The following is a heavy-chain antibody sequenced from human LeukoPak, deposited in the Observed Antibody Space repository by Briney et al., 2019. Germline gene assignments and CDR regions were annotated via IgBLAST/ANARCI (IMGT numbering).Heavy chain of an antibody. J-gene: IGHJ4*02. Sequence: GGSLRLSCAASGFTFSSYEMNWVRQAPGKGLEWVSYISSSGSTIYYAGSVKGRFTISRDNAKNSLYLQMNSLRAEDTAVYYCARDTYYYDSSGYLEWGQGTLVTVSS. CDR3: ARDTYYYDSSGYLE. CDR2: ISSSGSTI. CDR1: GFTFSSYE. D-gene: IGHD3-22*01. V-gene: IGHV3-48*03.